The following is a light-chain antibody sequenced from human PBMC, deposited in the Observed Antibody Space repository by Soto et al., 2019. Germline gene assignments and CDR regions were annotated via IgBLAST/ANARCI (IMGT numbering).Light chain of an antibody. CDR3: QQRSNFIT. CDR1: QSVSSY. V-gene: IGKV3-11*01. Sequence: EIVLTQSPATLSLSPGERATLSCRASQSVSSYLAWYQQKPGQAPRLLMYEASTRATGIPARFSGGGSGTDFTLTISSLESEDFAVYYCQQRSNFITFGQGTRLEIK. J-gene: IGKJ5*01. CDR2: EAS.